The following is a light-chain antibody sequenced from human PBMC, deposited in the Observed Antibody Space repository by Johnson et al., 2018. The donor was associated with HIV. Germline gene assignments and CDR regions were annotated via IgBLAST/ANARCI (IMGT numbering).Light chain of an antibody. CDR1: SSNIGNNY. J-gene: IGLJ1*01. CDR3: GTWDSSLGAYV. V-gene: IGLV1-51*01. CDR2: DNN. Sequence: QPVLTQPPSVSAAPGQKVTISCSGSSSNIGNNYVSWYQQLPGTAPKLLIYDNNKRPSGIPDRSSGSKSGTSATLGITGLQTGDEADYYCGTWDSSLGAYVFGTGTKVTVL.